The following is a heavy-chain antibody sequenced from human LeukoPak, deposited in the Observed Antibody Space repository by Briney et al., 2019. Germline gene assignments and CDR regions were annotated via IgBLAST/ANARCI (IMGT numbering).Heavy chain of an antibody. Sequence: SETLSLTCTVSGGSISSSSYYCGWIRQPPGKGLEWIGSIYYRGSTYYNPSLKSRVTISVDTSKNQFSLELSSVTAADTAVYYCARTYYYYQYMGVWGKGTTVTVSS. CDR2: IYYRGST. V-gene: IGHV4-39*07. CDR3: ARTYYYYQYMGV. CDR1: GGSISSSSYY. J-gene: IGHJ6*03.